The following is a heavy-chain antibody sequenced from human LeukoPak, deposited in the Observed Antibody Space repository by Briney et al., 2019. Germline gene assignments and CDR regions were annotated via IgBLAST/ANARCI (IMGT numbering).Heavy chain of an antibody. J-gene: IGHJ3*02. CDR3: ARAGGGYQLLLNAFDI. D-gene: IGHD2-2*01. V-gene: IGHV3-20*04. CDR2: INWNGGST. Sequence: GGSLRLSCAASGFTFDDYGMSWVRQAPGKGLEWVSGINWNGGSTGYADSVKGRFTISRDNAKNSLYLQINTLRAEDTPLYYCARAGGGYQLLLNAFDIWGQGTMVTVSS. CDR1: GFTFDDYG.